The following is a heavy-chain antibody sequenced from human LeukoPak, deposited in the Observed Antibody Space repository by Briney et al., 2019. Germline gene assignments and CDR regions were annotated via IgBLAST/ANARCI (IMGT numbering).Heavy chain of an antibody. CDR3: AKGRGRYGSGIYYSWIFDY. CDR1: GFTFSSFA. Sequence: SGGSLRLSCAASGFTFSSFAISGVRQAPGKGLEWVSAISGSGGSTYYADSVKGRFTISRDNSKNTLYLQMNSLRAEDTAVYYCAKGRGRYGSGIYYSWIFDYWGQGTLVTVSS. V-gene: IGHV3-23*01. J-gene: IGHJ4*02. CDR2: ISGSGGST. D-gene: IGHD3-10*01.